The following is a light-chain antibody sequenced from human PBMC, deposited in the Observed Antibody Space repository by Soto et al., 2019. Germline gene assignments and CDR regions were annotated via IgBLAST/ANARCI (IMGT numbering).Light chain of an antibody. Sequence: EIVLTQSPATLSLSPGERATLSCRASQSVSSYLAWCQQKPGQAPRLLIYDVSNRATGIPARFSGSGSGTDFTLTISSLETDDFAFYYCQQRSNWPLTFGGGTKVEIK. CDR2: DVS. CDR1: QSVSSY. V-gene: IGKV3-11*01. CDR3: QQRSNWPLT. J-gene: IGKJ4*01.